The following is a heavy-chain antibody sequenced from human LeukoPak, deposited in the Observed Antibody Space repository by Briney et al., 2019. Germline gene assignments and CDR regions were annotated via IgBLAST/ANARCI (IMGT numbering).Heavy chain of an antibody. J-gene: IGHJ4*02. CDR2: MNPNTGNA. Sequence: GTSVKVSCKASGYTFTDHDINWVRQASGQGLEWMGWMNPNTGNAGYAQKFQGRVTMTRDTSISTAYMEPNFLTSDDTAVYYCTRGSTSGSYRADWGQGTLVTVSS. V-gene: IGHV1-8*01. D-gene: IGHD3-10*01. CDR3: TRGSTSGSYRAD. CDR1: GYTFTDHD.